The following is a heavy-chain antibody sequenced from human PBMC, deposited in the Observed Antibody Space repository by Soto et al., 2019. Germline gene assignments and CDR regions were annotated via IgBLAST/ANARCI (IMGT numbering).Heavy chain of an antibody. CDR2: ISYDGSNK. CDR3: AKDLRDCSSTSCYWSDNWFDP. V-gene: IGHV3-30*18. J-gene: IGHJ5*02. CDR1: GFTFSSYG. Sequence: LRLSCAASGFTFSSYGMHWVRQAPGKGLEWVAVISYDGSNKYYADSVKGRFTISRDNSKNTLYLQMNSLRAEDTAVYYCAKDLRDCSSTSCYWSDNWFDPWGQGTLVTVSS. D-gene: IGHD2-2*01.